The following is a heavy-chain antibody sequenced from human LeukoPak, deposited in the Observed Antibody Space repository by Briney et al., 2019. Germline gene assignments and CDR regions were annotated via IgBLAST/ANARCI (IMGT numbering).Heavy chain of an antibody. J-gene: IGHJ4*02. CDR2: ISHSGYT. Sequence: SETLSLTCAVSGVSFNDYYWSWVRQTPGKGLEWIGEISHSGYTNDSLSLKSRVTLSIDTSRKQFSLNLRSVTVADTGIYYCTRMTTGHDYWGQGTLVTVSS. CDR1: GVSFNDYY. D-gene: IGHD4-17*01. V-gene: IGHV4-34*01. CDR3: TRMTTGHDY.